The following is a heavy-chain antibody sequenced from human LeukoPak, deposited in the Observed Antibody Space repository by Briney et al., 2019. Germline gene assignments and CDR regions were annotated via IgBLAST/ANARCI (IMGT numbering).Heavy chain of an antibody. CDR3: ARAGLGASSDI. D-gene: IGHD1-26*01. CDR2: IWYDGSNK. V-gene: IGHV3-33*01. J-gene: IGHJ4*02. CDR1: GFIFSNYV. Sequence: GGSLRLSCAASGFIFSNYVIHWVRQAPGKGLEWVALIWYDGSNKYYADSVKGRFTISRDNSQSTVFLQMNSLRAEDTAVYYCARAGLGASSDIWGPGTLVTVSS.